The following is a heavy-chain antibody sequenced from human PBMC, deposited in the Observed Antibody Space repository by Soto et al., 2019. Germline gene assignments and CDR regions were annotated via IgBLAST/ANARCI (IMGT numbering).Heavy chain of an antibody. V-gene: IGHV3-49*03. D-gene: IGHD1-20*01. CDR1: GFTFGDYA. Sequence: PGGSLRLSCTASGFTFGDYAMSWFRQAPGKGLEWVGFIRSKAYGGTTEYAASVKGRFTISRDDSKSIAYLQMNSLKTEDTAVYYRTRDVAQKRIWYNWNHAADIFDPWGQGTLVTVSS. CDR2: IRSKAYGGTT. CDR3: TRDVAQKRIWYNWNHAADIFDP. J-gene: IGHJ5*02.